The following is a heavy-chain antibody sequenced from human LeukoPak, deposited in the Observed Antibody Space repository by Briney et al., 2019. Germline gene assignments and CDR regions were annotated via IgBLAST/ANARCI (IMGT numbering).Heavy chain of an antibody. Sequence: GGSLRLSCAASGFTFSIYGMSWVRQAPGKGLEWVSVISGSGGTTYYADSVKGRFTISRDNAKNSLYLQMNSLRAEDTAVYYCAREGIAAAGTYYYYMDVWGKGTTVTVSS. V-gene: IGHV3-23*01. D-gene: IGHD6-13*01. CDR1: GFTFSIYG. CDR3: AREGIAAAGTYYYYMDV. J-gene: IGHJ6*03. CDR2: ISGSGGTT.